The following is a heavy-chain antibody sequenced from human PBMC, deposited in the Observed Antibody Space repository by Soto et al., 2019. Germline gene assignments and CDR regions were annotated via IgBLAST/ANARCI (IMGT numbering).Heavy chain of an antibody. CDR2: LIPIFGTA. CDR3: ARGEGGNGPMYYVDY. J-gene: IGHJ4*02. Sequence: QVQLVQSGAEVKKPGSSVKVSCKASGGTFSSYAISWVRPAPGQGLEWMGGLIPIFGTANYAQKFQGRVTITADESTRTAYMELSSLRSEDTAVYYCARGEGGNGPMYYVDYWGQGTLVTVSS. V-gene: IGHV1-69*12. CDR1: GGTFSSYA. D-gene: IGHD2-15*01.